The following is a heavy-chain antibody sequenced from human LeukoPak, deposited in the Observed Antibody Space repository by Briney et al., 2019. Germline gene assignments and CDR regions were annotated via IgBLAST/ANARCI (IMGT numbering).Heavy chain of an antibody. J-gene: IGHJ4*02. CDR2: ISWNSGSI. CDR3: AKEIRYTGTTGLPDY. V-gene: IGHV3-9*01. Sequence: GGSLRLSCAASGFTFDDYAMHWVRQAPGKGLEWVSGISWNSGSIGYADSVKGRFTISRDNAKNSLYLQMNSLRAEDTALYYCAKEIRYTGTTGLPDYWGQRTLVTVSS. CDR1: GFTFDDYA. D-gene: IGHD1-7*01.